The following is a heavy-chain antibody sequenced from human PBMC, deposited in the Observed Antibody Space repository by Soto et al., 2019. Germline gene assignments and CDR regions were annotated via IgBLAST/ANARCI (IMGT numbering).Heavy chain of an antibody. CDR3: ARDPGTGQWLPPEYYYYGMDV. J-gene: IGHJ6*02. Sequence: QPGGSLRLSCAASGFTFSSYAMHWVRQAPGKGLEWVAVISYDGSNKYYADSVKGRFTISRDNSKNTLYLQMNSLRAEDTAVYYCARDPGTGQWLPPEYYYYGMDVWGQGTTVTVSS. V-gene: IGHV3-30-3*01. D-gene: IGHD6-19*01. CDR2: ISYDGSNK. CDR1: GFTFSSYA.